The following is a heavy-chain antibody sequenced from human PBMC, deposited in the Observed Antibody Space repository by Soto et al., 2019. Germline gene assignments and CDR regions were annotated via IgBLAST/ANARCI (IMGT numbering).Heavy chain of an antibody. J-gene: IGHJ5*02. CDR2: IYYSGST. D-gene: IGHD6-13*01. Sequence: QVQLQESGPGLVKPSQTLSLTCTVSGGSISSGGYYWSWIRQHPGKGLEWIGYIYYSGSTYYNPSLKRRVTTSVDTSKNQFSLKLSSVTAADTAVYYCARGRSSWPDKYNWFDPWGQGTLVTVSS. CDR1: GGSISSGGYY. CDR3: ARGRSSWPDKYNWFDP. V-gene: IGHV4-31*03.